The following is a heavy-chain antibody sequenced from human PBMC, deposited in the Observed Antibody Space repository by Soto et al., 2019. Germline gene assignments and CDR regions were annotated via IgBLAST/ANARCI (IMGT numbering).Heavy chain of an antibody. D-gene: IGHD5-12*01. CDR2: FDPEDGET. Sequence: ASVKVSCKVSGFTLTELSIHWVRQAPGKGLEWMGGFDPEDGETIYAQKFQGRVTMTEDTSTDTAYMDLSSLRSEDTAVYYCADTYTVATITIDYWGQGTLVTVSS. V-gene: IGHV1-24*01. J-gene: IGHJ4*02. CDR1: GFTLTELS. CDR3: ADTYTVATITIDY.